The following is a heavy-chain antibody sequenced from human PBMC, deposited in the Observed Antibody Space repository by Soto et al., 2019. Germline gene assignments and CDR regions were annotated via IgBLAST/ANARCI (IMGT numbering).Heavy chain of an antibody. D-gene: IGHD6-6*01. CDR3: AARLANYYYGMDV. J-gene: IGHJ6*02. CDR1: GYTFTGYY. CDR2: INPNSGGT. Sequence: ASVKVSCKASGYTFTGYYMHWVRQAPGQGLEWMGWINPNSGGTNYAQKFQGWVTMTRDTSISTAYMELSRLRSDDTAVYYCAARLANYYYGMDVWGQGTTVTVSS. V-gene: IGHV1-2*04.